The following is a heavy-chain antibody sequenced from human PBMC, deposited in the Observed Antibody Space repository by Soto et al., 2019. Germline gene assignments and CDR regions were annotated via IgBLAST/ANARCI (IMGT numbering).Heavy chain of an antibody. J-gene: IGHJ4*02. V-gene: IGHV3-23*01. CDR1: GFTFNNYA. CDR3: AIHFYYGSGSYYAVDY. D-gene: IGHD3-10*01. CDR2: ISASGGST. Sequence: EVQLLESGGGLVQPGGSLRLSCVVSGFTFNNYAMNWVRQAPGKGLEWVSGISASGGSTYYADSVKSRFTISRDSSKHTLYLQMNSLRADDTAIYYCAIHFYYGSGSYYAVDYWGQGTLVTVSS.